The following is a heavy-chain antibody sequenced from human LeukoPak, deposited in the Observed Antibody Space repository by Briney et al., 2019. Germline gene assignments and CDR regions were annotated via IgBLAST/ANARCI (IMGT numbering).Heavy chain of an antibody. V-gene: IGHV4-4*07. CDR2: IYTSGST. CDR1: GGSISSYY. D-gene: IGHD2-2*01. Sequence: SETLSLTCTVSGGSISSYYWSWIRQPAGKGLEWIGRIYTSGSTNHNPSLKSRVTMSVDTSKNQFSLKLSSVTAADTAVYYCARDVQRAGYCSSTSCYDLFDYWGQGTLVTVSS. J-gene: IGHJ4*02. CDR3: ARDVQRAGYCSSTSCYDLFDY.